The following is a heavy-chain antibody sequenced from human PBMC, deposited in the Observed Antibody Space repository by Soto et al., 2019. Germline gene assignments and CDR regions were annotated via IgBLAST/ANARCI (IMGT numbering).Heavy chain of an antibody. V-gene: IGHV3-48*04. J-gene: IGHJ4*02. Sequence: PGGSLRLSCAASGFTFSSYSLNWVRQAPGKGLEWVSYITSSGTTVYYADSVKGRFTISRDNAKNSLYLQMNSLRAEDTDVYYCARGVEENDYWGQGTLVTVSS. CDR3: ARGVEENDY. CDR2: ITSSGTTV. CDR1: GFTFSSYS.